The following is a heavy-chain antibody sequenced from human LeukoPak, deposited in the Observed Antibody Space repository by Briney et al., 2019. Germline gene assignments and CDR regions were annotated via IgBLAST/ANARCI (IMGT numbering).Heavy chain of an antibody. J-gene: IGHJ5*01. CDR1: GFTFSTYN. V-gene: IGHV3-48*02. CDR3: ARNLDS. CDR2: IGTSSGAI. Sequence: GGSLRLSCSASGFTFSTYNMNWVRQAPGKGLEWVSFIGTSSGAIYYADSVKGRFTISRDNAKKSLYLQVNSLRDEDTAVYYCARNLDSWGQGALVTVSS.